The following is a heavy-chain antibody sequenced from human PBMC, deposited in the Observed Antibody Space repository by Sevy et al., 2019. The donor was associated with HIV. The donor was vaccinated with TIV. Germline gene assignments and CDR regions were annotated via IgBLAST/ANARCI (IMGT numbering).Heavy chain of an antibody. CDR3: AITKDYYDNSGSPFDY. CDR1: GYTLTKLA. D-gene: IGHD3-22*01. V-gene: IGHV1-24*01. J-gene: IGHJ4*02. Sequence: ASVKLSCKVSGYTLTKLAMHWVRQAPGKGLEWMGTFDPEDGETIYAQKFQGRLTMTEDTSIDTAYMELSSLRSEDTAVFYCAITKDYYDNSGSPFDYWGQGTLVTVSS. CDR2: FDPEDGET.